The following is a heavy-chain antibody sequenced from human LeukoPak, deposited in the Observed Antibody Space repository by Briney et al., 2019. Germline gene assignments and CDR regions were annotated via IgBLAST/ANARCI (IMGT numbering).Heavy chain of an antibody. Sequence: SETLSLTCTVSGGSVSSGGYSWSWIRQPPGKGLEWIGYIYHSGSTYYNPSLKSRVTISVGRSKNQFSLKLSSVTAADTAVYYCACGYYIYRFDYWGQGTLVTVSS. CDR2: IYHSGST. D-gene: IGHD3-22*01. CDR3: ACGYYIYRFDY. CDR1: GGSVSSGGYS. J-gene: IGHJ4*02. V-gene: IGHV4-30-2*01.